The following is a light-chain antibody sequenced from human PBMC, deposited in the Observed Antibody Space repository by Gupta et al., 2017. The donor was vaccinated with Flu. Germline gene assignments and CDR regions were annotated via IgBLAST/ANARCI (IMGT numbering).Light chain of an antibody. Sequence: LATLSVSPGERATLSCRASQFISSNLDWYQQRPGQAPRRLIFDASTRATGIPARFSGSGYGTEFTLTISNLQCEDVAVYYCKQYRNWPQTFGQGTKLEIK. CDR3: KQYRNWPQT. V-gene: IGKV3-15*01. CDR2: DAS. CDR1: QFISSN. J-gene: IGKJ2*01.